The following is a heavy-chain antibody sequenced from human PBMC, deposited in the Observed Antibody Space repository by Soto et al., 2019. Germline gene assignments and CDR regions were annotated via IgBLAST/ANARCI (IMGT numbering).Heavy chain of an antibody. CDR2: INPNSGGT. V-gene: IGHV1-2*02. J-gene: IGHJ6*02. CDR1: GYTFTGYY. CDR3: ARANPYYHYYYGMDV. Sequence: ASVKVSCKASGYTFTGYYMHWVRQAPGQGLEWMGWINPNSGGTNYAQKFQGRVTMTRDTSISTAYMELSRLRSDDTAVYYCARANPYYHYYYGMDVWGQGTTVTVSS.